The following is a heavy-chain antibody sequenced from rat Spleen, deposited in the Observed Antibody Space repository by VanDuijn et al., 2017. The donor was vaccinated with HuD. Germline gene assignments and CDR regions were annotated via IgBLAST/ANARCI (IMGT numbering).Heavy chain of an antibody. CDR3: ARPSTETYCFDY. V-gene: IGHV5-29*01. CDR1: GFTFSDYY. D-gene: IGHD1-11*01. CDR2: ISYDGRVT. Sequence: EVQLVESDGGLVQPGRSLNLSCAASGFTFSDYYMAWVRQAPTKGLEWVASISYDGRVTYYRDSVKGRFTISRDNAKNTLYLQMNSLRSEDTATYYCARPSTETYCFDYWGQGVMVTVSS. J-gene: IGHJ2*01.